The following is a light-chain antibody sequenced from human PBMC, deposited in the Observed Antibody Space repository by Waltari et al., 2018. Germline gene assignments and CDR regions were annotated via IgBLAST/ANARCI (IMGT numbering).Light chain of an antibody. V-gene: IGKV1-27*01. Sequence: DIQMTQSPSSLSASVGDRVSVTCRASQGINKELSWFQQKPGKAPTLLIYGASTLQTGVSSRFSGSGSGTEFTLTISSLQPEDAATYYCQQDHTPPWTFGQGTKVEIK. CDR1: QGINKE. CDR3: QQDHTPPWT. CDR2: GAS. J-gene: IGKJ1*01.